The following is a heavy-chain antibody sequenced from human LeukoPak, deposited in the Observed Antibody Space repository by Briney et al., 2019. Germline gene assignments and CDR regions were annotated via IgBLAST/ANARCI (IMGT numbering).Heavy chain of an antibody. CDR3: ARASYYYDSSGYYPVYFDY. CDR1: GGSFSGYY. Sequence: SETLSLTCAVYGGSFSGYYWSWIRQPPGKGLEWIGEINHSGSTNYNPSLKSRVTISVDTSKNQSSLKLSSVTAADTAVYYCARASYYYDSSGYYPVYFDYWGQGTLVTVSS. J-gene: IGHJ4*02. CDR2: INHSGST. V-gene: IGHV4-34*01. D-gene: IGHD3-22*01.